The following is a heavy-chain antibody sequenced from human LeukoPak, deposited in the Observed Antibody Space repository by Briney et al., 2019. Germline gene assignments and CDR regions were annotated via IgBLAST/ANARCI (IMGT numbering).Heavy chain of an antibody. Sequence: SETLSLTCTVSGGXISSSSYYWGWIRQPPGKGLKWIGSIYYSGSTYYNPSLKSRVTISVDTSKNQFSLKLSSVTAADTAVYYCARIVGASDYWGQGTLVTVSS. CDR2: IYYSGST. D-gene: IGHD1-26*01. J-gene: IGHJ4*02. V-gene: IGHV4-39*01. CDR1: GGXISSSSYY. CDR3: ARIVGASDY.